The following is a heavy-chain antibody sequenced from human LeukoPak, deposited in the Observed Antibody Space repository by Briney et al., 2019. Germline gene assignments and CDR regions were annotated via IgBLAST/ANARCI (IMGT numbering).Heavy chain of an antibody. CDR3: ARQYDYGGNSRYYFDY. CDR1: GDSISSSDYY. D-gene: IGHD4-23*01. J-gene: IGHJ4*02. CDR2: IYYSGST. V-gene: IGHV4-30-4*01. Sequence: SETLSLTCTVSGDSISSSDYYWSWIRQPPGKGLEWIGYIYYSGSTSYNPSLKSRVTISVDTSKNQFSLKLSSVTAADTAVYYCARQYDYGGNSRYYFDYWGQGTLVTVSS.